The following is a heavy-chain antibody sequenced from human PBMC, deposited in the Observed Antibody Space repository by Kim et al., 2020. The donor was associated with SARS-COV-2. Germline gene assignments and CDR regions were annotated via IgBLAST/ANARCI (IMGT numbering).Heavy chain of an antibody. CDR3: ARVSLSGYNIYNWFDP. Sequence: SSNYYWGWIRQPPGKGLEWIGNIYYRGSTYYYLSLKSRITISVDTSKNQFSLKLNSVTAADTAVYYCARVSLSGYNIYNWFDPWGQGTLAT. J-gene: IGHJ5*02. CDR1: SSNYY. V-gene: IGHV4-39*07. D-gene: IGHD3-22*01. CDR2: IYYRGST.